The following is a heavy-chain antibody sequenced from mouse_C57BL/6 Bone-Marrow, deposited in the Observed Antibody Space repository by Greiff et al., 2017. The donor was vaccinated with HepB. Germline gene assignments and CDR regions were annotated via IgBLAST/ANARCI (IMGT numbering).Heavy chain of an antibody. V-gene: IGHV5-4*01. CDR3: AFYYYGSSYHYYAMDY. CDR2: ISDGGSYT. Sequence: DVHLVESGGGLVKPGGSLKLSCAASGFTFSSYAMSWVRQTPEKRLEWVATISDGGSYTYYPDNVKGRFTISRDNAKNNLYLQMSHLKSEDTAMYYCAFYYYGSSYHYYAMDYWGQGTSVTVSS. D-gene: IGHD1-1*01. CDR1: GFTFSSYA. J-gene: IGHJ4*01.